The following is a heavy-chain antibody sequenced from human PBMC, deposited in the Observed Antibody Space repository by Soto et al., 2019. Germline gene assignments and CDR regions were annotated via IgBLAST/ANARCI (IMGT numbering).Heavy chain of an antibody. CDR3: TTVFED. J-gene: IGHJ4*02. CDR1: GFTFTNYW. CDR2: IDGVGTGT. Sequence: EVQLVQSGGGSVQPGGSLRLSCAASGFTFTNYWMHWVRQVPGKGLVWVSRIDGVGTGTSYSDSVRGRFTISRDNAENTLYLQMNSLIAEDTAVYYCTTVFEDWGQGTLVTVSS. V-gene: IGHV3-74*01.